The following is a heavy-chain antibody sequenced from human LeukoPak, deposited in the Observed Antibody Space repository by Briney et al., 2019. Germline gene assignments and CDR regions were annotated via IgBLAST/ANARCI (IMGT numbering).Heavy chain of an antibody. CDR3: AREPPPSIYCSGGSCYSDYYGMDV. Sequence: GGSLRLSCAASGFTFSRYWMSWVRQALGKGLEWVANIKQDGSEKYYVDSVKGRFTISRDNAKNSLYLQMNSLRAEDTAVYYCAREPPPSIYCSGGSCYSDYYGMDVWGQGTTVTVSS. V-gene: IGHV3-7*01. CDR1: GFTFSRYW. CDR2: IKQDGSEK. D-gene: IGHD2-15*01. J-gene: IGHJ6*02.